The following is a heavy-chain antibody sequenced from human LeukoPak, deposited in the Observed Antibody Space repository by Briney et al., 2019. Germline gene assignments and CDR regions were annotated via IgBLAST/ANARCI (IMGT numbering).Heavy chain of an antibody. D-gene: IGHD3-10*01. J-gene: IGHJ3*02. CDR2: IYPGDSNT. Sequence: GESLKISCMGSGYTFTTYWIAWVRQMPRKGLEWMGIIYPGDSNTRFSPPFQGRVTFSADKSISTAYLQWSSLEASDTAMYYCSRPRSAASGLDACNIWGQGTMVTVSS. CDR1: GYTFTTYW. V-gene: IGHV5-51*01. CDR3: SRPRSAASGLDACNI.